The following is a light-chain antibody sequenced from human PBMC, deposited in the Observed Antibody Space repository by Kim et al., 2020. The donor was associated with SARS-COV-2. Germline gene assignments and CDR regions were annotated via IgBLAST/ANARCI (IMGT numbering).Light chain of an antibody. V-gene: IGLV2-14*03. Sequence: GQSITISCTGTSSDIGAYVYVSWYQQHPGKAPKLMIFDVNKRPSGVSNRFSGSKSGNAAALTISGLQAEDEADYYCCSYTKSITYVIGTGTKVTVL. CDR1: SSDIGAYVY. CDR2: DVN. J-gene: IGLJ1*01. CDR3: CSYTKSITYV.